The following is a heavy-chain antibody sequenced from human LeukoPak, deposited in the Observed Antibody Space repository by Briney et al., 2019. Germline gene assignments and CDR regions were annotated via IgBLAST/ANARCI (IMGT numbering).Heavy chain of an antibody. J-gene: IGHJ4*02. V-gene: IGHV3-9*01. CDR1: GFTFSSAG. CDR2: ISWNSGSI. D-gene: IGHD6-13*01. CDR3: AKDIRAAAGKSSFDY. Sequence: GGSLRLSCAASGFTFSSAGMTWVRQAPGKGLEWVSGISWNSGSIGYADSVKGRFTISRDNAKNSLYLQMNSLRAEDTALYYCAKDIRAAAGKSSFDYWGQGTLVTVSS.